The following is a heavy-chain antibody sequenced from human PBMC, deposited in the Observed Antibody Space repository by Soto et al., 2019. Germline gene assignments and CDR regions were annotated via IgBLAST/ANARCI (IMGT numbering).Heavy chain of an antibody. CDR2: TGSGTGPG. J-gene: IGHJ4*02. Sequence: SVKVSCKASGGSLSTNPISWVRQAPGQGLEWMGGTGSGTGPGNHAQKFQGRLTVTADKSTSTVYMKLTNLSSEDTAVYYCARRDSGGFYRFFDSWGQGNLVSAS. D-gene: IGHD2-15*01. CDR3: ARRDSGGFYRFFDS. CDR1: GGSLSTNP. V-gene: IGHV1-69*06.